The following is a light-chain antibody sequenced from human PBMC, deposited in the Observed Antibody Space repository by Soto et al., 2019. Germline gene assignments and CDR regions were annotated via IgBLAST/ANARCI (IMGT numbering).Light chain of an antibody. CDR2: DVT. J-gene: IGLJ2*01. CDR1: SSDVGGYDY. V-gene: IGLV2-14*03. CDR3: SSYTSSDSLV. Sequence: ALTQPASVSGSPGQSITISCTGTSSDVGGYDYVSWYQQHPGKAPKLMIYDVTNRPSGVSTRFSASKSGNTASLTISGLHVEDEADYYCSSYTSSDSLVFGGGTKLTVL.